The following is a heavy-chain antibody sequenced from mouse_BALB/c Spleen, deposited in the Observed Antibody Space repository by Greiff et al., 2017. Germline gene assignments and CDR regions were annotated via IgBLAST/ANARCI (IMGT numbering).Heavy chain of an antibody. D-gene: IGHD1-1*01. CDR3: ARSDYYGSSYVDY. CDR2: IDPANGNT. V-gene: IGHV14-1*02. CDR1: GYTFTSYW. J-gene: IGHJ2*01. Sequence: EVQLQQSGTVLARPGASVKMSCKASGYTFTSYWMHWVKQRPEQGLEWIGRIDPANGNTKYDPKFQGKATITADTSSNTAYLQLSSLTSEDTAVYYCARSDYYGSSYVDYWGQGTTLTVSS.